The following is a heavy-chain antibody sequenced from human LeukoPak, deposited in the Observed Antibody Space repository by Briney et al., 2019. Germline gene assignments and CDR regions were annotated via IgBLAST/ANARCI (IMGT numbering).Heavy chain of an antibody. CDR2: IYSGGST. CDR1: GFTVSSNY. D-gene: IGHD6-19*01. J-gene: IGHJ6*02. Sequence: GGSLRLSCAASGFTVSSNYMSWVRQAPGKGLEWVSVIYSGGSTYYADSVKGRFTISRDNSKNTLYLQMNSLRAEDTAVYYCARVPHPTDSSGWSYYYYGMDVWGQGTTVTVSS. CDR3: ARVPHPTDSSGWSYYYYGMDV. V-gene: IGHV3-53*05.